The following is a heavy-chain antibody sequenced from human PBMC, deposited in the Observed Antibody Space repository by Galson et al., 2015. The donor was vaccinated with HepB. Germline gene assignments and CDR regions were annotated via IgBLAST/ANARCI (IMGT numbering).Heavy chain of an antibody. J-gene: IGHJ4*02. V-gene: IGHV1-69*08. CDR1: GGFSRYT. Sequence: SVTVSCKASGGFSRYTFSWVRQAHGQGLEGMGRSIPVLGEANYAQKFQDRVTMTVDKSTNTAYMELNSLKYEDTAVYYCARGSAVAGSNYIDYRGQGTQVTVSS. CDR2: SIPVLGEA. D-gene: IGHD6-19*01. CDR3: ARGSAVAGSNYIDY.